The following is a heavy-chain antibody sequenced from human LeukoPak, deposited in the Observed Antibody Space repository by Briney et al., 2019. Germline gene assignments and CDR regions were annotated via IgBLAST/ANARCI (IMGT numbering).Heavy chain of an antibody. J-gene: IGHJ4*02. CDR2: IHNGVATT. Sequence: GGSLRLSCTASGFTFSSYTMTWVPQAPGKGLEWVSAIHNGVATTSYADSVKGRFTISRDNSKNTLLLQMISLRAEDTAVYYCAKDSAFGGEDSWGQGTLVTVSS. V-gene: IGHV3-23*01. CDR1: GFTFSSYT. CDR3: AKDSAFGGEDS. D-gene: IGHD3-16*01.